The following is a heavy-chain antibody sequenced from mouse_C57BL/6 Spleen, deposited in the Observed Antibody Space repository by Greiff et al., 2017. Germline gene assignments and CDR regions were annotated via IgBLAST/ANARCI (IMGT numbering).Heavy chain of an antibody. CDR2: ISYDGSH. Sequence: ESGPGLVNPSQSLSLSCSVSGYSITSGYYWNWIRQFPGNKLEWMGYISYDGSHNYNPSLKTRIAIALDTSKNPFFLKLNSVTTEDTATYYCARGRGADYAMDYWGQGTSVTVSS. V-gene: IGHV3-6*01. J-gene: IGHJ4*01. CDR3: ARGRGADYAMDY. CDR1: GYSITSGYY.